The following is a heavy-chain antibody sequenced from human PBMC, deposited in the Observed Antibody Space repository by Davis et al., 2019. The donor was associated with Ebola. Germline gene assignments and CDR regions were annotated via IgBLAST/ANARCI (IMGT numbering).Heavy chain of an antibody. V-gene: IGHV3-9*02. Sequence: PGGSLRLSCAASGFTSNDYAMHWVRQVPGKGLEWVAGIYWNSDRIGYADSVKGRFTISRDNAKNSLYLQMNSLRAEDTALYYCAKPLEMATITDAFDIWGQGTMVTVSS. CDR1: GFTSNDYA. CDR2: IYWNSDRI. CDR3: AKPLEMATITDAFDI. D-gene: IGHD5-24*01. J-gene: IGHJ3*02.